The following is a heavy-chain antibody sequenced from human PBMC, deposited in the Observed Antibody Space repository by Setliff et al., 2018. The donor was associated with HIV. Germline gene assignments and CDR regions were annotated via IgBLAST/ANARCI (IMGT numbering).Heavy chain of an antibody. CDR1: GYNFRGFW. J-gene: IGHJ3*02. CDR2: VYPDDSDT. CDR3: ARRWGDGSYATFDI. V-gene: IGHV5-51*01. Sequence: PGESLKISCQGSGYNFRGFWIAWVRQMPGKRLELMGVVYPDDSDTRYRPSFQGQVTISADKSISTAYLQWSSLKASDTAMYYCARRWGDGSYATFDIWGQGTMVTVSS. D-gene: IGHD2-2*01.